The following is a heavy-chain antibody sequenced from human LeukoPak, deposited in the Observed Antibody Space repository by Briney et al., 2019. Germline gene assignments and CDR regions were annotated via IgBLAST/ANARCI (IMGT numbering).Heavy chain of an antibody. CDR2: IWYDGSNK. CDR3: ARPTLFIVGGDDVFDI. D-gene: IGHD1-26*01. J-gene: IGHJ3*02. V-gene: IGHV3-33*01. Sequence: GGSLRLSCAASGFTFSSYGMHWVRQAPGKGLEWVADIWYDGSNKYYADSVKGRFTISRDNSKNTLYLQMNSLRDEDTAVYYCARPTLFIVGGDDVFDIWGQGTMVTVSS. CDR1: GFTFSSYG.